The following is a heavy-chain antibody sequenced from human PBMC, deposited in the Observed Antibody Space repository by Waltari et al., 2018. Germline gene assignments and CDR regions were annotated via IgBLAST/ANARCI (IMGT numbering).Heavy chain of an antibody. Sequence: VQLVESGGGLVKPGGSLRLSCAASGFTFSSYSMNWVRQAPGKGLEWVSSISSSSSYIYYAASVKGRFTISRDNAKNSLYLQMNSLRAEDTAVYYCARDGEPTYYDFWSGYSNYYYGMDVWGQGTTVTVSS. V-gene: IGHV3-21*01. CDR1: GFTFSSYS. CDR3: ARDGEPTYYDFWSGYSNYYYGMDV. D-gene: IGHD3-3*01. CDR2: ISSSSSYI. J-gene: IGHJ6*02.